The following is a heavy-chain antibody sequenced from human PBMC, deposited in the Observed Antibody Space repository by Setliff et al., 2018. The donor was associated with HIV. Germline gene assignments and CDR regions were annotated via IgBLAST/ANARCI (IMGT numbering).Heavy chain of an antibody. CDR1: GYSITSGYF. Sequence: SETLSLTCSVSGYSITSGYFWAWVRQPPGQGLEWIGRVDSLGTTYYNPSLKSRVTTSVDTSKNQFSLKLRSVTAADTAVYYCSRFSTVVTAGAFDIWGQGTMVTVSS. V-gene: IGHV4-38-2*02. CDR2: VDSLGTT. D-gene: IGHD2-15*01. CDR3: SRFSTVVTAGAFDI. J-gene: IGHJ3*02.